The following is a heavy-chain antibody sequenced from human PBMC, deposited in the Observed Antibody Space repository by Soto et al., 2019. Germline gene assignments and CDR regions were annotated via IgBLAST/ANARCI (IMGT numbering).Heavy chain of an antibody. Sequence: QVQLQESGPGLVKPSQTLSLTCTVSGGSISSGDYYWSWIRQPPGKGLEWIGYILYSGTTNYNPSLESRLTVSVDTSKNQFSLKLTSVTAADTAVYYCARNGALDYWGRGTLVTVSS. V-gene: IGHV4-30-4*01. CDR1: GGSISSGDYY. CDR3: ARNGALDY. D-gene: IGHD2-8*01. CDR2: ILYSGTT. J-gene: IGHJ4*02.